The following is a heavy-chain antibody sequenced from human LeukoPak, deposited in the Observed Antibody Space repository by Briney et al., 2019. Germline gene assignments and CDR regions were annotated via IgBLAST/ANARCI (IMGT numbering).Heavy chain of an antibody. V-gene: IGHV1-18*01. Sequence: ASVKVSCMASGYTFTGYGISWVRQPPGQGLEWMGWISPYNGNTDYAQKLQGRVTMTTDTSTTTVYMELRSLTSDDTAVYYCARGGENWFDPWGQGTLVTVSS. CDR3: ARGGENWFDP. CDR2: ISPYNGNT. CDR1: GYTFTGYG. D-gene: IGHD3-10*01. J-gene: IGHJ5*02.